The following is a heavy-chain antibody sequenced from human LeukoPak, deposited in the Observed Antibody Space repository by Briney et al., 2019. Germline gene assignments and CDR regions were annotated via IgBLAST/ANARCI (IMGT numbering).Heavy chain of an antibody. D-gene: IGHD4-23*01. CDR1: GFTFSSYS. Sequence: GGSLRLSCAVSGFTFSSYSMNWVRQAPGKGLEWVSSISSSSSYIYYADSVKGRFTISRDNAKNSLYLQMNSLRAEDTAVYYCARDNYGGNSDDAFDIWGQGTMVTVSS. CDR2: ISSSSSYI. CDR3: ARDNYGGNSDDAFDI. J-gene: IGHJ3*02. V-gene: IGHV3-21*01.